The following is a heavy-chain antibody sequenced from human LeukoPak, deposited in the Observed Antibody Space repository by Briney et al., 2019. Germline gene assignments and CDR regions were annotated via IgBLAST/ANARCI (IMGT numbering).Heavy chain of an antibody. Sequence: ASVKVSCKASGYTFTGYYMHWVRQAPGQGLEWMGWMNPNSGGTNYAQKFQGRVTMTRDTSISTAYMELSRLRSDDTAVYYCARGRPSPVIRITMVRQDAFDIWGQGTMVTVSS. CDR2: MNPNSGGT. D-gene: IGHD3-10*01. CDR1: GYTFTGYY. CDR3: ARGRPSPVIRITMVRQDAFDI. J-gene: IGHJ3*02. V-gene: IGHV1-2*02.